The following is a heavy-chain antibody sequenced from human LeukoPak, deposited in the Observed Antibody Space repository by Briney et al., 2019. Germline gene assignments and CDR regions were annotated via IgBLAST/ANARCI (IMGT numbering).Heavy chain of an antibody. J-gene: IGHJ4*02. D-gene: IGHD2-2*01. CDR2: IYYSGST. Sequence: PSETLSLTCTVSGGSISSSSYYWGWIRQPPGKGLEWIGSIYYSGSTYYNPSLKSRVTISVDTSKNQFSLKLSSVTAADTAVYYCARLPYCSSTSCLYYFDYWGQGTLVTVSS. CDR1: GGSISSSSYY. V-gene: IGHV4-39*01. CDR3: ARLPYCSSTSCLYYFDY.